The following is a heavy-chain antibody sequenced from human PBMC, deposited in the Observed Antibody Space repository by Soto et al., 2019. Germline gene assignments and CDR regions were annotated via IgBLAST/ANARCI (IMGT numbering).Heavy chain of an antibody. J-gene: IGHJ2*01. CDR1: GFTFNSYA. CDR2: ISGSGWQT. V-gene: IGHV3-23*01. D-gene: IGHD3-9*01. CDR3: AKGRYFDASGGCANF. Sequence: EVRLMESGGGFLQPGGSQRLSCVASGFTFNSYAMSWVRQTPEKGLEWVSAISGSGWQTYYAESVQGRFTISRDNSKTTVYLHMNRLRAEDSGIYYRAKGRYFDASGGCANFWGRGTLVTVSS.